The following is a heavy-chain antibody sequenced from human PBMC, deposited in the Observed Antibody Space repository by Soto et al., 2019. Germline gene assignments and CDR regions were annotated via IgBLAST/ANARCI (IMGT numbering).Heavy chain of an antibody. J-gene: IGHJ5*02. D-gene: IGHD6-6*01. CDR2: ISDDGSKT. CDR3: ARGVFSSSSVSWFGP. V-gene: IGHV3-30-3*01. Sequence: QVHLVESGGGVVQPGRSLTLSCVASGFSVSSFTMHWVRQAPGKGLEWVTTISDDGSKTYFADSVKGRFTLSRDKSKNTLYLQMVSLRREDTAVYYCARGVFSSSSVSWFGPWGQGTLVTVSS. CDR1: GFSVSSFT.